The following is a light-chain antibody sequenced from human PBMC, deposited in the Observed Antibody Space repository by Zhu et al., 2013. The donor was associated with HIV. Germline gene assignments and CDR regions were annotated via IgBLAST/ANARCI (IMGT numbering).Light chain of an antibody. CDR1: QDISNF. V-gene: IGKV1-33*01. CDR2: HSS. Sequence: DIQMTQSPSSLSASVGDRVTITCQASQDISNFLNWYQQKPGKAPKLLIYHSSNLETGVSSRFSGNGSGADFTFTISSLEPEDIATYFCQHYYYPPYTFGQGTKLEIK. CDR3: QHYYYPPYT. J-gene: IGKJ2*01.